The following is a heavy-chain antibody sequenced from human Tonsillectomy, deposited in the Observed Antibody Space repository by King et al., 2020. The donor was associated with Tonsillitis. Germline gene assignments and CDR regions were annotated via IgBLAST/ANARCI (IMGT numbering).Heavy chain of an antibody. CDR3: AKSPVGATILYY. Sequence: VQLVESGGGVVQPGRSLRLSCAASGFTFSSYGMHWVRQAPGKGLEWVAVISYDGNNKYYADSVKGRFTISRDNSKNTLYLQMNSLRAEDTAMYYCAKSPVGATILYYWGQGTLVTVSS. V-gene: IGHV3-30*18. CDR2: ISYDGNNK. CDR1: GFTFSSYG. J-gene: IGHJ4*02. D-gene: IGHD1-26*01.